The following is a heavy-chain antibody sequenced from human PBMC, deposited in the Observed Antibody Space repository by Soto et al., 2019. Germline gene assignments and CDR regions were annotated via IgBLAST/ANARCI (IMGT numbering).Heavy chain of an antibody. CDR1: GFTFSSYG. Sequence: GGSLRLSCAASGFTFSSYGMHWVRQAPGKGLEWVAVISYDGSNKYYADSVKGRFTISRDNSKNTLYLQMNSLRAEDTAVYYCAKGLYSSSSGNDAFDIWGQGTMVTVSS. V-gene: IGHV3-30*18. D-gene: IGHD6-6*01. CDR3: AKGLYSSSSGNDAFDI. J-gene: IGHJ3*02. CDR2: ISYDGSNK.